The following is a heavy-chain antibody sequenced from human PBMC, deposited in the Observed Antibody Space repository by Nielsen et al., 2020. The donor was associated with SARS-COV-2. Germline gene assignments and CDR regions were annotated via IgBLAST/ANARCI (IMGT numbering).Heavy chain of an antibody. D-gene: IGHD6-13*01. CDR2: IIPIFGTA. CDR3: AREYDLSSSWYEPLGY. Sequence: SVKVSCKASGGTFSSYAISWVRQAPGQGLEWMGGIIPIFGTANYAQKFQGRATITADESTSTAYMELSSLRSEDTAVYYCAREYDLSSSWYEPLGYWGQGTLVTVSS. V-gene: IGHV1-69*13. CDR1: GGTFSSYA. J-gene: IGHJ4*02.